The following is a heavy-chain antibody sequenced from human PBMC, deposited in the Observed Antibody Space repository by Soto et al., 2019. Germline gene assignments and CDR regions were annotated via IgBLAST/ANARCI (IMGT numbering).Heavy chain of an antibody. V-gene: IGHV4-59*12. D-gene: IGHD1-26*01. CDR1: GGPLTTYF. CDR2: VSYFGTT. CDR3: ARVSGSYYYGMDV. J-gene: IGHJ6*02. Sequence: PSETLSLTCNVSGGPLTTYFWSWIRQPPGKGLEWIGYVSYFGTTNYNPSLQSRLTISVDKSKTHFSLKLSSVIAADTAVYYCARVSGSYYYGMDVWGQGTTVTVSS.